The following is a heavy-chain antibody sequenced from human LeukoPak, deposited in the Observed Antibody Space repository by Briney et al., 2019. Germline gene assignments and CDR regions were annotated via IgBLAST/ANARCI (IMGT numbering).Heavy chain of an antibody. D-gene: IGHD3-16*01. CDR1: GFTFSIYA. Sequence: GGSLRLSCAASGFTFSIYAMSWVRQAPGKGLQWVSGISGSGETAYYADSVKGRFTIFRDNSKNSLYLQMSTLRADDTAVYYCARDGFGTGSNWGQGTLVTVSS. CDR3: ARDGFGTGSN. V-gene: IGHV3-23*01. J-gene: IGHJ4*02. CDR2: ISGSGETA.